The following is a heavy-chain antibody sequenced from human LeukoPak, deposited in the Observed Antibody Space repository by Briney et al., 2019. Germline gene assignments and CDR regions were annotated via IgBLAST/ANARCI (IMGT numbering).Heavy chain of an antibody. J-gene: IGHJ3*02. CDR3: VREWAI. CDR1: GFTLSSYW. CDR2: IKQDGSKI. V-gene: IGHV3-7*01. Sequence: GGSLRLSCAASGFTLSSYWMSWVRQAPGKGLEWVANIKQDGSKIHYVDSVKGRFTISRDNAKNSLYLQMNSLRAEDTAVYYCVREWAIWGQGTMDTVSS.